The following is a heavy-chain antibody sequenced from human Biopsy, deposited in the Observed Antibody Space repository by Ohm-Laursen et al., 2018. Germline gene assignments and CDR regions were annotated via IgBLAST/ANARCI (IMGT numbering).Heavy chain of an antibody. V-gene: IGHV1-2*02. CDR3: ARDPYCSGGNCYSPLDH. D-gene: IGHD2-15*01. J-gene: IGHJ4*02. CDR1: GYTFSLYH. CDR2: IDPDSGRT. Sequence: SVKVSCKASGYTFSLYHIHWVRQAPGQGLEWMGWIDPDSGRTSFGQNFQGKVTMASDTSTGTAYLELTRLRSDDTAVYYCARDPYCSGGNCYSPLDHWGQGTLVTVSA.